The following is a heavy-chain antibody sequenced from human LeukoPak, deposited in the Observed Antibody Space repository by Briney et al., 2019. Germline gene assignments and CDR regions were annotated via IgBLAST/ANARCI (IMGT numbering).Heavy chain of an antibody. J-gene: IGHJ3*02. Sequence: PGGSLRLSCAASGFTVSSNYMNWVRQAPGKGLEWVSMIYPNGNTFYTDSVKGRFTISRDNSKNTLYLQMNSLRAEDTAVYYCAKGNDAFDIWGQGTMVTVSS. CDR2: IYPNGNT. CDR3: AKGNDAFDI. CDR1: GFTVSSNY. V-gene: IGHV3-66*01.